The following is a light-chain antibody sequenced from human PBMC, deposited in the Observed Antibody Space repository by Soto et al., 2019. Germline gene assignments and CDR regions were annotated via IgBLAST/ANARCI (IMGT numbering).Light chain of an antibody. CDR3: QKYNSAPRT. CDR2: AAS. J-gene: IGKJ1*01. Sequence: DIQMTQSPSSLSASVGDRVTITCRASQSISSWLAWYQQKPGKAPKLLIYAASSLQSGASSRFSGSGSGTDFTLTISSLQPEDVAAYYCQKYNSAPRTFGQGTKVDIK. V-gene: IGKV1-12*01. CDR1: QSISSW.